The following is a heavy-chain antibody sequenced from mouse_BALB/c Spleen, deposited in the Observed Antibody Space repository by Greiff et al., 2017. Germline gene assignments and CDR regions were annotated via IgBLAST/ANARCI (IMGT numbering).Heavy chain of an antibody. CDR2: ISSGGGST. CDR3: ARRGYFYAMDY. D-gene: IGHD3-1*01. V-gene: IGHV5-12-1*01. Sequence: EVMLVESGGGLVKPGGSLKLSCAASGFAFSSYDMSWVRQTPEKRLEWVAYISSGGGSTYYPDTVKGRFTISRDNAKNTLYLQMSSLKSEDTAMYYCARRGYFYAMDYWGQGTSVTVSS. J-gene: IGHJ4*01. CDR1: GFAFSSYD.